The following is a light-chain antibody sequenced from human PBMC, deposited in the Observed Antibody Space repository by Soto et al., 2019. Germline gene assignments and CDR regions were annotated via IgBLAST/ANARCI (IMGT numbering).Light chain of an antibody. V-gene: IGKV3-20*01. CDR2: GAS. Sequence: EIVLTQSPGTLSLSPGERATLSCRASQSVSSSYLAWYHPKPGQAPRLLLYGASSRATGIPERFSGSGSGADFTLTITRLEPNDVAVYYCQQDGSSPITFGQGTRLEIK. CDR1: QSVSSSY. J-gene: IGKJ5*01. CDR3: QQDGSSPIT.